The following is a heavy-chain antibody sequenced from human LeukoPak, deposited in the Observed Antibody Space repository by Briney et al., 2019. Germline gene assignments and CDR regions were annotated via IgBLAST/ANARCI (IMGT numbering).Heavy chain of an antibody. Sequence: SETLSLTCAVYGGSFSGYYWSWIRQPPGKGLEWIGEINHSGSTNYNPFLKSRVTISVDTSKNQFSLKLSSVTAADTAVYYCARGRGVVGEPGFDYWGQGTLVTVSS. J-gene: IGHJ4*02. CDR2: INHSGST. V-gene: IGHV4-34*01. CDR1: GGSFSGYY. CDR3: ARGRGVVGEPGFDY. D-gene: IGHD3-16*01.